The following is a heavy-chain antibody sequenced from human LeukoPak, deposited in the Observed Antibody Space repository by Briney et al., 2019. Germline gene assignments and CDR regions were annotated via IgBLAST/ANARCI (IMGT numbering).Heavy chain of an antibody. Sequence: GGSLRLPCAASGFTFSSYGMHWVRQAPGKGLEWVAVISYDGSNKYYADSVKGRFTISRDNSKNTLYLQMNSLRAEDTAVYYCARVYSSGWYDAFDIWGQGTMVTVSS. CDR1: GFTFSSYG. V-gene: IGHV3-30*03. J-gene: IGHJ3*02. CDR2: ISYDGSNK. CDR3: ARVYSSGWYDAFDI. D-gene: IGHD6-19*01.